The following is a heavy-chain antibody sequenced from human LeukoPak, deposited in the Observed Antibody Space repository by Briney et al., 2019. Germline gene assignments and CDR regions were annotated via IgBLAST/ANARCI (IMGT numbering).Heavy chain of an antibody. D-gene: IGHD4-17*01. CDR1: GFTFSSYA. Sequence: PGGSLRLSCAASGFTFSSYAMHWVRQAPGKGLEWVAVISYDGSNKYYADSVKGRFTISRDNSKNTLYLQMNSLRAEDTAVYYCAREVSNDCGDHFDYWGQGTLVTVSS. CDR2: ISYDGSNK. V-gene: IGHV3-30-3*01. J-gene: IGHJ4*02. CDR3: AREVSNDCGDHFDY.